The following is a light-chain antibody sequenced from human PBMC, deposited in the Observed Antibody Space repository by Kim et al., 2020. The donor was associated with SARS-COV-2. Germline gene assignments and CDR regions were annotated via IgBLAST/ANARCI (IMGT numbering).Light chain of an antibody. Sequence: SIPISYTGTSRGVRSYNLVSWYQQRPGKAPKLMIYEVSKRPSGVSNRFSGSKSGNTASLTISGLQAEDEADYYCCSYAGSSTSVVFGGGTQLTIL. V-gene: IGLV2-23*02. CDR3: CSYAGSSTSVV. CDR1: SRGVRSYNL. CDR2: EVS. J-gene: IGLJ2*01.